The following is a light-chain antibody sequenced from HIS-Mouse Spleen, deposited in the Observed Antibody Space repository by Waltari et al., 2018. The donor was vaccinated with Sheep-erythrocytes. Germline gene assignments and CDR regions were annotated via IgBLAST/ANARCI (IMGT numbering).Light chain of an antibody. CDR2: RNN. V-gene: IGLV1-47*01. CDR3: AAWDDSLSGNWV. Sequence: QSVLTQPPSASGTPGQRVTISCSGSSSNIGSNYVYWYQQLPGTAPKLLTYRNNQRPSGVPDRCSGSKSGTSASLAISGLRSEDEADYYCAAWDDSLSGNWVFGGGTKLTVL. CDR1: SSNIGSNY. J-gene: IGLJ3*02.